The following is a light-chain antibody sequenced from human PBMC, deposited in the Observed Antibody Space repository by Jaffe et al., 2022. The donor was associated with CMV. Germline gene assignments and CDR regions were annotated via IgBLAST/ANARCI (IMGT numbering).Light chain of an antibody. V-gene: IGKV1-12*01. CDR3: QQASAYPLT. Sequence: QMTQSPSSVSASVGDRVTITCRASRGIRTYLAWFQHKPGKAPNLLIYGASSLQAGVPSRFSASGSGTDFTLTISSLQPEDVATYYCQQASAYPLTFGGGTKVEI. CDR1: RGIRTY. CDR2: GAS. J-gene: IGKJ4*01.